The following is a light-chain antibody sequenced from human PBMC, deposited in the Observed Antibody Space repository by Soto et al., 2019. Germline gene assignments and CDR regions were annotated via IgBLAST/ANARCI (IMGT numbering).Light chain of an antibody. Sequence: IQMTQSPSSLSASVGDRVTITCRAGQGIGNDLGWYQQKSGKAPKLLIYAASNLQGGVPSRFSGSGSGTDFTLTISGLLPEDVATYYCLQDHSYPLTFGGGTKVDIK. V-gene: IGKV1-6*01. CDR1: QGIGND. CDR3: LQDHSYPLT. CDR2: AAS. J-gene: IGKJ4*01.